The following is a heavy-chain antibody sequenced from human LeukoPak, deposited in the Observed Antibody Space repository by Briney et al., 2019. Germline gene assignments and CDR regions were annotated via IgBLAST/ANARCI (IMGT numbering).Heavy chain of an antibody. V-gene: IGHV1-69*05. CDR2: IIPIFCIA. Sequence: SVKVSCKASRGTFTSYAISWVRQAPGQGLEWMGGIIPIFCIANYAQKLQGRVTITTDESTSTAYIELSSLTAEDTAVYYCARSLVVPAADAFDIWGQETMVSVSS. CDR1: RGTFTSYA. D-gene: IGHD2-2*01. CDR3: ARSLVVPAADAFDI. J-gene: IGHJ3*02.